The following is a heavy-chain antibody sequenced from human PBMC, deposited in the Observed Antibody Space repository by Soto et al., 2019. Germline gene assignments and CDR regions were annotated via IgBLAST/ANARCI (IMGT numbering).Heavy chain of an antibody. CDR1: GFTFSSYA. Sequence: QVQLVESGRGVVQPGRSLRLSCAASGFTFSSYAMHWVRQAPGKGLEWVAVMSYDGSNKYYADSVKGRFTISRDNSKNTLYLQMNSLRAEDTAVYYCAREGYSKNWFDPWGQGTLVTVSS. CDR2: MSYDGSNK. J-gene: IGHJ5*02. D-gene: IGHD5-18*01. CDR3: AREGYSKNWFDP. V-gene: IGHV3-30-3*01.